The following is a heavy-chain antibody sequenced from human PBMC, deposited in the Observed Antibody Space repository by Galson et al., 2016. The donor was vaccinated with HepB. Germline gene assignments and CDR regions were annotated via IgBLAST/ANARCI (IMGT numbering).Heavy chain of an antibody. V-gene: IGHV4-4*02. Sequence: SETLSLTCAVSGGFISSSNWWNWVRQPPGKGLEWIGEIFHSGSTNYNPSLKSRVTISVDRSKNQFSLKLNAATAGDTAVYYCARRAGPTLHVDSWGQGTLVTVSS. CDR2: IFHSGST. CDR3: ARRAGPTLHVDS. CDR1: GGFISSSNW. D-gene: IGHD1-26*01. J-gene: IGHJ4*02.